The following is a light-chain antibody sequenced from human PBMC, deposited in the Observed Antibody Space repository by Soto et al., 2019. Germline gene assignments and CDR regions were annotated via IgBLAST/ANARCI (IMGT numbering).Light chain of an antibody. V-gene: IGKV3-15*01. Sequence: EIVMTQSPATLSVSPGERVTLSCRASQSVSSDLAWYQQKPGQAPRLLIYGASTRATGIPARFSGSGSGTEFTLTISNLQSEDFAVYFCQQYNNWPRTFGQGTK. J-gene: IGKJ2*01. CDR1: QSVSSD. CDR2: GAS. CDR3: QQYNNWPRT.